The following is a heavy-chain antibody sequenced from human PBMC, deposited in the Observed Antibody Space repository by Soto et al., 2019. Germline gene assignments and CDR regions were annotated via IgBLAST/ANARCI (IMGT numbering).Heavy chain of an antibody. CDR1: GFTFSSFA. Sequence: PGGSLRLSCAASGFTFSSFAMSWVRQAPGKGLEWVSGIGDGGYSTNYADSVKGRFTISRDNSKNTLYLQMNSLRADDTAIYYCAKTITPSDYWGQGTLVTVSS. V-gene: IGHV3-23*01. CDR2: IGDGGYST. D-gene: IGHD2-15*01. J-gene: IGHJ4*02. CDR3: AKTITPSDY.